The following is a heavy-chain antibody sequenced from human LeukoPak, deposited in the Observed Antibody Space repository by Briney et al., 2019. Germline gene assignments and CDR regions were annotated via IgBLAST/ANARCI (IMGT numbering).Heavy chain of an antibody. Sequence: AETVCLTCTVSGGSISSYYWSWIRQPPGKGLEWIGYIYYSGSTNYNPSLKSRVTISVDTSKNQFSLKLSSVTAADTAVYYCARRNGDYWHDYGMDVWGKGTRVPLSS. V-gene: IGHV4-59*01. CDR2: IYYSGST. CDR3: ARRNGDYWHDYGMDV. D-gene: IGHD4-17*01. J-gene: IGHJ6*04. CDR1: GGSISSYY.